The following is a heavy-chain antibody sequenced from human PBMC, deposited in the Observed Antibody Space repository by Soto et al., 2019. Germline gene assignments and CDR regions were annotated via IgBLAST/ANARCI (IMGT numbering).Heavy chain of an antibody. CDR2: INQDGGVK. V-gene: IGHV3-7*01. J-gene: IGHJ4*02. CDR3: AKVLRAPSGY. D-gene: IGHD3-16*01. Sequence: GGSLRLSCAASGFIFSSLAMTWVRQAPGKGLEWVASINQDGGVKNYLDSVKGRFTISRDNPKNSLFLQMNSLRAEDTAVYYCAKVLRAPSGYWGQGTLVTVSS. CDR1: GFIFSSLA.